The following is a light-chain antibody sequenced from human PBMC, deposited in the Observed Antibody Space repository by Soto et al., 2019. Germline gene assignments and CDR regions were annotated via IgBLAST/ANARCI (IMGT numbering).Light chain of an antibody. CDR1: QSISSW. CDR2: DAS. CDR3: QQYNSYWT. J-gene: IGKJ1*01. Sequence: DIQRTQSPSTLSASVGDRCSSACRASQSISSWLAWYQQKPGKAPKLLIYDASSLESGVPSRFSGSGSGTEFTLTISSLQPDDFATYYCQQYNSYWTFGQGTKVDIK. V-gene: IGKV1-5*01.